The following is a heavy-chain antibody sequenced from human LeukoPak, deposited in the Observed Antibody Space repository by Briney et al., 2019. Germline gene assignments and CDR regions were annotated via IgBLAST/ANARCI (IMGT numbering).Heavy chain of an antibody. CDR3: ARDLEDITMIVVGTIFDY. V-gene: IGHV3-23*01. Sequence: PGGSLRLSCAASGFTFSSYAMSWVRQAPGKGLEWVSAISGSGGSTYYADSVKGRFTISRDNSKNTLYLQMNSLRAEDTAVYYCARDLEDITMIVVGTIFDYWGQGTLVTVSS. CDR1: GFTFSSYA. CDR2: ISGSGGST. J-gene: IGHJ4*02. D-gene: IGHD3-22*01.